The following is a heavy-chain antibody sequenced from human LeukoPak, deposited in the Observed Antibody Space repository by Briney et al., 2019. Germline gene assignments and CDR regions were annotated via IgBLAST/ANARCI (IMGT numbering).Heavy chain of an antibody. D-gene: IGHD3-22*01. V-gene: IGHV4-39*01. CDR1: GGSISSSSYY. J-gene: IGHJ4*02. CDR2: IYYSGST. CDR3: ARHFKYHYDSSGIKGQFDY. Sequence: PSETLSLTCTVSGGSISSSSYYWGWIRQPPGKGLEWIGSIYYSGSTYYNPSLKSRVTISVDTSKNQFSLKLSSVTAADTAVYYCARHFKYHYDSSGIKGQFDYWGQGTLATVSS.